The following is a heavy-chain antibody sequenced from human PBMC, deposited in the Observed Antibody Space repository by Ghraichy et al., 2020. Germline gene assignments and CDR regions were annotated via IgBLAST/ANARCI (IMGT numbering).Heavy chain of an antibody. V-gene: IGHV3-66*01. D-gene: IGHD4-23*01. CDR1: GFAVKSNYSNY. Sequence: GGSLRLSCAASGFAVKSNYSNYMSWVRQAPGKGLEWISVIYSAGNRYYADSVKGRFSIYRDNAKNTVYLQMNNLGADDTAMYYCARGERVAKGAVVHQRFGDYWGQGTLVSVSS. J-gene: IGHJ4*02. CDR3: ARGERVAKGAVVHQRFGDY. CDR2: IYSAGNR.